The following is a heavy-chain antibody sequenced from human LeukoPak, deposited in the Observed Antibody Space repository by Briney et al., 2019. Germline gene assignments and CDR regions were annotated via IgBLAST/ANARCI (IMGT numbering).Heavy chain of an antibody. CDR2: IKSKTGGGTA. CDR1: GFTFSKAY. Sequence: GGSLRLSCAASGFTFSKAYMTWVRQAPGKGLEWVGRIKSKTGGGTADYAAPVKGRITISRDDSNNTLYLQMDSLRAEDTAVYYCTTDLWFGDLLRPFWGQGALVTVSS. CDR3: TTDLWFGDLLRPF. V-gene: IGHV3-15*01. J-gene: IGHJ4*02. D-gene: IGHD3-10*01.